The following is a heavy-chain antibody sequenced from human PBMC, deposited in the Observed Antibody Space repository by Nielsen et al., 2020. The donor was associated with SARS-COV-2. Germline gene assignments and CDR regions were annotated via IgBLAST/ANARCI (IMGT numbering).Heavy chain of an antibody. CDR1: GFTFDDYA. V-gene: IGHV3-9*01. Sequence: SLKISCAASGFTFDDYAMHWVRQAPGKGLEWVSGISWNSGSIGYADSVKGRFTISRDNAKNSLYLQMNSLRAEDTAVYYCARLSSYYYYYMDVWGKGTTVTVSS. D-gene: IGHD2-2*01. CDR2: ISWNSGSI. CDR3: ARLSSYYYYYMDV. J-gene: IGHJ6*03.